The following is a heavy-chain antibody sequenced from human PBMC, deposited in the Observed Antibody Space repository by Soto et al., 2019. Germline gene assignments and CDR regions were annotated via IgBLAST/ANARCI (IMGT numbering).Heavy chain of an antibody. J-gene: IGHJ4*02. CDR1: GGSISSNY. V-gene: IGHV4-59*12. D-gene: IGHD4-17*01. Sequence: SETLSLTCTVSGGSISSNYWTWIRQPPGKGLEWIGYVYNSGSTNYNPSLKSRVTISEDTSKSQFSLKLSSVTAADTAVYYCARADYGDYFDYWGQGTLVTVSS. CDR3: ARADYGDYFDY. CDR2: VYNSGST.